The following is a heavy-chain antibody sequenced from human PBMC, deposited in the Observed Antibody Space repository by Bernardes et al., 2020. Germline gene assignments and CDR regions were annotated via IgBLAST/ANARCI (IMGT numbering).Heavy chain of an antibody. D-gene: IGHD2-21*02. CDR1: DLSISHNY. Sequence: VGSLRLSCRGSDLSISHNYMSWVRQVPGKGLEWVSVLHTANRPYYADSVKGRFTISRDDSKDVLFLQMTSLTVDDTGVYFCARGGGSYCGTDCRRTFDVWGPGTLVTVSS. V-gene: IGHV3-53*01. J-gene: IGHJ3*01. CDR3: ARGGGSYCGTDCRRTFDV. CDR2: LHTANRP.